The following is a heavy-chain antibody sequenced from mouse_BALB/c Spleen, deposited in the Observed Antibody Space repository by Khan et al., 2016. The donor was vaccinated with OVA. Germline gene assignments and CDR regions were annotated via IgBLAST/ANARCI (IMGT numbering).Heavy chain of an antibody. D-gene: IGHD2-2*01. CDR1: GLSLTNYG. J-gene: IGHJ3*01. CDR3: AIIYYGYDWFTY. V-gene: IGHV2-3*01. CDR2: IWGDGST. Sequence: QVQLKESGPGLVAPSQGLSITCTVSGLSLTNYGISWIRQPPGKGLEWLGVIWGDGSTNYHSALISRLSINKDNSKSQVFLKLNSLQTDDTATYYCAIIYYGYDWFTYWGQGTLVTVSA.